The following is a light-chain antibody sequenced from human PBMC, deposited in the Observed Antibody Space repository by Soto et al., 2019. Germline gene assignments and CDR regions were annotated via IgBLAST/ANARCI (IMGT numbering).Light chain of an antibody. CDR1: QSVSSSH. CDR2: GAS. J-gene: IGKJ4*01. Sequence: EIVLTQSPGTLSLSPGERATLSCRASQSVSSSHLAWYQQKPGQAPRLLIYGASSRATGIPDRFSGSGSGTDFTLTISRLEPEDFVVYYCQQYGSSPPLSFGGGTKVVTK. V-gene: IGKV3-20*01. CDR3: QQYGSSPPLS.